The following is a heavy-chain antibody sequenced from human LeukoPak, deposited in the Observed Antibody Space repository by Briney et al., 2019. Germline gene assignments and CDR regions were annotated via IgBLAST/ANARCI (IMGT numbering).Heavy chain of an antibody. J-gene: IGHJ3*02. V-gene: IGHV3-66*01. CDR3: AKMSNYYNSLGYYAFDT. CDR2: IYSGCSA. D-gene: IGHD3-22*01. CDR1: GFIFSRKY. Sequence: PGGSLRLSCAASGFIFSRKYMSWVRQAPGKGLEGVSVIYSGCSADYADSVKGRFTISRDNSKNTLHLQIKSLRAEDTAVYYCAKMSNYYNSLGYYAFDTWGQGTMGTVS.